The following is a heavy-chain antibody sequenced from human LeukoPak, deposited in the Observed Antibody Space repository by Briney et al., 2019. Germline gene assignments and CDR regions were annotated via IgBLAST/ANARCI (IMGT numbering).Heavy chain of an antibody. V-gene: IGHV1-69*06. CDR1: GGTFSSYA. Sequence: GASVKVSCKASGGTFSSYAISWVRQAPGQGLEWMGGIIPIFGTANYAQKFQGRVTITADKSTSTAYMELSSLRSEDTAVYYCASNTNRGYSPGHDAFDIWGQGTMVTVSS. CDR3: ASNTNRGYSPGHDAFDI. D-gene: IGHD3-22*01. CDR2: IIPIFGTA. J-gene: IGHJ3*02.